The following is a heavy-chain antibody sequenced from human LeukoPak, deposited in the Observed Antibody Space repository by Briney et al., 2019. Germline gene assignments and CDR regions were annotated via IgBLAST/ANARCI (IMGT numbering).Heavy chain of an antibody. V-gene: IGHV1-46*01. CDR3: ARVSTVLRSSNHPVKFDY. CDR1: GYTFTSYY. Sequence: SVKVSCKASGYTFTSYYMHWVRQAPGQGLEWMGVINPSGGSTSYAQKFQGRVTMTRDTSTSTVYMELSSLRSEDTAVYYCARVSTVLRSSNHPVKFDYWGQGTLVTVSS. J-gene: IGHJ4*02. CDR2: INPSGGST. D-gene: IGHD3-3*01.